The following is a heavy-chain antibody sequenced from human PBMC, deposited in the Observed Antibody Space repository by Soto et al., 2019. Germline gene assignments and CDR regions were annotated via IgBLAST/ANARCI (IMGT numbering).Heavy chain of an antibody. CDR1: GYTFTSCA. D-gene: IGHD3-22*01. CDR2: INAGNGNT. V-gene: IGHV1-3*01. J-gene: IGHJ3*02. Sequence: ASVKVSCKASGYTFTSCAMHWLRQAPGQRLEWMGWINAGNGNTKYSQKFQGRVTITRDTYASTAYMELSSLRSEDTAVYYCAAAGYYDSSGYFGLDAFDIWGQGTMVTVSS. CDR3: AAAGYYDSSGYFGLDAFDI.